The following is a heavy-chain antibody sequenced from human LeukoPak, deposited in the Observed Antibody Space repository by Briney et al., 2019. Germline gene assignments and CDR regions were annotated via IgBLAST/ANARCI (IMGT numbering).Heavy chain of an antibody. V-gene: IGHV3-48*03. Sequence: PGGSLRLSCAASGFTFSSYEMNWVRQAPGKGLEWVSYISSSGSTIYYADSVKGRFTISRDNAKNSLYLQMNSLRAEDTAVYYCARDNNGGWFDPWGQGTLVTVSS. CDR3: ARDNNGGWFDP. D-gene: IGHD3-16*01. CDR2: ISSSGSTI. CDR1: GFTFSSYE. J-gene: IGHJ5*02.